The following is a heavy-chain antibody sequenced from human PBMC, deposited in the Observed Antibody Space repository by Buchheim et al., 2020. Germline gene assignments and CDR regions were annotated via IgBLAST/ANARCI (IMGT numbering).Heavy chain of an antibody. V-gene: IGHV3-21*01. CDR3: ARDIVVVVAASGSYGMDV. Sequence: VQLVESGGDVVQPGRSLRLSCAASGFSFRNYVMHWVRQAPGKGLEWVSSISSSSSYIYYADSVKGRFTISRDNAKNSLYLQMNSLRAEDTAVYYCARDIVVVVAASGSYGMDVWGQGTT. CDR2: ISSSSSYI. J-gene: IGHJ6*02. D-gene: IGHD2-15*01. CDR1: GFSFRNYV.